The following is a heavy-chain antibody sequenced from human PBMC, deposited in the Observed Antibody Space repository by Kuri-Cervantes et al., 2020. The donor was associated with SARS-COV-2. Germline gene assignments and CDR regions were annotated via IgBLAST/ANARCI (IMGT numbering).Heavy chain of an antibody. D-gene: IGHD5-18*01. V-gene: IGHV3-21*01. CDR3: AGGYSYGLFDY. CDR2: MSGSSGYI. Sequence: GGSLRLSCAASGFNLSSYTITWVRQAPGKGLEWVSSMSGSSGYISYADSVKGRFTISRDNAKNPLYLQMNSLRAEDTAVYYCAGGYSYGLFDYWGQGTLVTVSS. CDR1: GFNLSSYT. J-gene: IGHJ4*02.